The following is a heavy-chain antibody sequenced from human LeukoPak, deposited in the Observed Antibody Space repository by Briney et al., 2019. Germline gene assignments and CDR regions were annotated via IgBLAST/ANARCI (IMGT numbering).Heavy chain of an antibody. Sequence: PSETLSLTCTVSGVSISSGGYYWSWLRQHPGKGLEWIVYIYYSGSTYYNPSLKSRVTISVDTSKNQFSLKLSSVTAADTAVYYCASVSIAAAGENWFDPWGQGTLVTVSS. V-gene: IGHV4-31*03. CDR1: GVSISSGGYY. CDR2: IYYSGST. CDR3: ASVSIAAAGENWFDP. D-gene: IGHD6-13*01. J-gene: IGHJ5*02.